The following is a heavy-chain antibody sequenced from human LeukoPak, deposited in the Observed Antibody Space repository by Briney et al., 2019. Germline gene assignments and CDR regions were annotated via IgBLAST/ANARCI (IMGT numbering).Heavy chain of an antibody. J-gene: IGHJ5*02. V-gene: IGHV1-8*01. CDR2: MNPNNANT. Sequence: ASVKVSCKASGYTFTSYDINWVRQATGQGLEWLGWMNPNNANTDYAQRFQGRVTLTRNTSISTAYMELSSLRSEDTAVYYCARPAGYSRVDWFDPWDQGTLVTVSS. CDR3: ARPAGYSRVDWFDP. CDR1: GYTFTSYD. D-gene: IGHD6-13*01.